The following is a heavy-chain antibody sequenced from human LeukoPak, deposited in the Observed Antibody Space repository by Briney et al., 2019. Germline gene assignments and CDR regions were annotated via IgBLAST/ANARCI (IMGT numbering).Heavy chain of an antibody. V-gene: IGHV4-39*01. D-gene: IGHD5-24*01. Sequence: SETPSLTCTVSGVSTCNANYYCGWIRPPPGKRVEWLASVYYKVDTYYRPSLNSRVTISVDTSKSQFSLKLMSVTAADTAVYYCARFIPRWGFEYWGQGTLVTVSS. J-gene: IGHJ4*02. CDR1: GVSTCNANYY. CDR2: VYYKVDT. CDR3: ARFIPRWGFEY.